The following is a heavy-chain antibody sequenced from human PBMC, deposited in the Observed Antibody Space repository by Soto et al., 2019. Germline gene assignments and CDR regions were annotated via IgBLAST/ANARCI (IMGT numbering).Heavy chain of an antibody. D-gene: IGHD2-21*01. V-gene: IGHV3-21*01. CDR2: ISSSSSYI. Sequence: EVQLVESGGGLVKPGGSLRLSCAASGFTFSSYSMNWVRQAPGKGLEWVSSISSSSSYIYYADSVKGRFTISRDNAKNTLYLKMNSLRAEDTPVYYCAKEAGDLSTRSFDYWGQGTLVTVSS. CDR1: GFTFSSYS. J-gene: IGHJ4*02. CDR3: AKEAGDLSTRSFDY.